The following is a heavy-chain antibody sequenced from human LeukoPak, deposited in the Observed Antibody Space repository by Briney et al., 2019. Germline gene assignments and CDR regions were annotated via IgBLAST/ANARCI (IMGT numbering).Heavy chain of an antibody. CDR2: INPNSGGT. CDR1: GYTFTSYG. J-gene: IGHJ3*02. CDR3: ARDRDSSGYYSEAFDI. D-gene: IGHD3-22*01. V-gene: IGHV1-2*02. Sequence: ASVKVSCKASGYTFTSYGISWVRQAPGQGLEWMGWINPNSGGTNYAQKFQGRVTMTRDTSISTAYMELSRLRSDDTAVYYCARDRDSSGYYSEAFDIWGQGTMVTVSS.